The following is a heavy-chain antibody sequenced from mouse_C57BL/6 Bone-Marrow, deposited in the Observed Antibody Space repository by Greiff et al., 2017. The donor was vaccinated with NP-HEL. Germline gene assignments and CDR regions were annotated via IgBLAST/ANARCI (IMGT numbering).Heavy chain of an antibody. CDR1: GFTFSDFY. D-gene: IGHD3-2*02. J-gene: IGHJ4*01. V-gene: IGHV7-1*01. Sequence: EVKLEESGGGLVQSGRSLRLSCATSGFTFSDFYMEWVRQAPGKGLEWIAASRNKANDYTTEYSASVKGRFIVSRDTSQSILYLQMNALRAEDTAIYYCARDVDSSGSYAMDYWGQGTSVTVSS. CDR3: ARDVDSSGSYAMDY. CDR2: SRNKANDYTT.